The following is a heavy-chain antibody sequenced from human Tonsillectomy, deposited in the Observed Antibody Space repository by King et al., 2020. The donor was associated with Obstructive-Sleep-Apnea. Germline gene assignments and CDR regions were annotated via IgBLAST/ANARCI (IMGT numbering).Heavy chain of an antibody. CDR2: IYYSGST. V-gene: IGHV4-59*01. D-gene: IGHD6-13*01. J-gene: IGHJ4*02. Sequence: VQLQESGPGLVKPSETLSLTCTVSGGSISSYYWSWIRQPPGKGLEWIGYIYYSGSTNYNPSLKSRVTISVDTSKNQFSLKLSSVTAADTAVYYCARGRRIAAAGTRSYFDYWGQGTLVTVSS. CDR1: GGSISSYY. CDR3: ARGRRIAAAGTRSYFDY.